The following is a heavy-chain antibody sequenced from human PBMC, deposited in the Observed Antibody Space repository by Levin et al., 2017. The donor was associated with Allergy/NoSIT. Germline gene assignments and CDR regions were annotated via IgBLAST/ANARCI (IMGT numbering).Heavy chain of an antibody. D-gene: IGHD4-17*01. V-gene: IGHV3-74*01. J-gene: IGHJ4*02. CDR1: GFNFSTYW. Sequence: GGSLRLSCAASGFNFSTYWMHWVRQVPGKGLVWVSRMNSDGSNRRYAASVKGRFTISRDNAKNTLYLQMDSLRAEDTAMYYCASSNYGARGNFDDYWGQGTLVTVSS. CDR2: MNSDGSNR. CDR3: ASSNYGARGNFDDY.